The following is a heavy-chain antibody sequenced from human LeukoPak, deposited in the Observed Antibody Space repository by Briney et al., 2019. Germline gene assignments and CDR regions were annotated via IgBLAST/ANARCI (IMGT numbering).Heavy chain of an antibody. CDR3: ARGPAVYDYVWGSQYAHFDY. J-gene: IGHJ4*02. CDR1: GYAFTSYG. CDR2: IIPTFGTA. D-gene: IGHD3-16*01. V-gene: IGHV1-69*06. Sequence: GASVKVSCKASGYAFTSYGISWVRQAPGQGLEWMGGIIPTFGTANYAQKFQGRVTITADKSTSTAYMELSSLRSEDVAVYYCARGPAVYDYVWGSQYAHFDYWGQGTLVTVSS.